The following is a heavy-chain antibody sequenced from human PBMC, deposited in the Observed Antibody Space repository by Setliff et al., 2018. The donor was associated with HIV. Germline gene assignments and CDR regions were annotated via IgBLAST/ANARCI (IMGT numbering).Heavy chain of an antibody. V-gene: IGHV3-9*01. CDR2: ISWNSGSI. J-gene: IGHJ3*02. CDR3: AKDGGVYYYDSSGEDAFDI. Sequence: SLKISCAASGFTFDDYAMHWVRQAPGKGLEWVSGISWNSGSIGYADSVKGRFTISRDNAKNSLYLQMNSLRAEDTALYYCAKDGGVYYYDSSGEDAFDIWGQGTMVTVS. CDR1: GFTFDDYA. D-gene: IGHD3-22*01.